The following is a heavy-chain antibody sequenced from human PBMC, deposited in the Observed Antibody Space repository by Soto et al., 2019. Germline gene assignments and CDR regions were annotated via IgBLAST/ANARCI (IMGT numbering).Heavy chain of an antibody. CDR3: ARDAVVTRHEYYFDY. Sequence: QVQLVESGGGVVQPGRSLRLSCAASGFTFSSYAMHWVHQAPGKGLEWVAVISYDGSNKYYADSVKGRFTISRDNSKNTLYLQMNSLRAEDTAVYYCARDAVVTRHEYYFDYWGQGTLVTVSS. V-gene: IGHV3-30-3*01. CDR1: GFTFSSYA. D-gene: IGHD2-21*02. J-gene: IGHJ4*02. CDR2: ISYDGSNK.